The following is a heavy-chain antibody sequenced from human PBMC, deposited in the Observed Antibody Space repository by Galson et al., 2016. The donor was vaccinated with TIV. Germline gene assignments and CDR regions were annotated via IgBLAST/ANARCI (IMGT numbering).Heavy chain of an antibody. CDR2: IRYDGSNK. CDR3: AKDSTTTLYYMDV. V-gene: IGHV3-30*02. Sequence: SLRLSCATSGFTFSSYGIHWVAFIRYDGSNKYYADSVKGRFTISRDNSKNTVYLQMNGLRAEDTALYCCAKDSTTTLYYMDVWGKGTTVTVSS. CDR1: GFTFSSYG. D-gene: IGHD4-17*01. J-gene: IGHJ6*03.